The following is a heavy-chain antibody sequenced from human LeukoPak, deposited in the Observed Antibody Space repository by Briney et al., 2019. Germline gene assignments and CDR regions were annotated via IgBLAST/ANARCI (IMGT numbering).Heavy chain of an antibody. Sequence: TGGSLRLSCAASGFTFSSYGMHWARQAPGKGLEWVAVISYDGSNKYYADSVKGRFTISRDNSKNTLYLQMNSLRADDTAVYYCARDNSWNYDYWGQGTLVTVSS. CDR3: ARDNSWNYDY. CDR1: GFTFSSYG. J-gene: IGHJ4*02. D-gene: IGHD1-7*01. V-gene: IGHV3-30*03. CDR2: ISYDGSNK.